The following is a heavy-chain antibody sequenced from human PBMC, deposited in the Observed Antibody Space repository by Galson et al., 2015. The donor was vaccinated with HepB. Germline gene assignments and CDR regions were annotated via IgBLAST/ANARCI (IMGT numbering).Heavy chain of an antibody. CDR3: TRDLTVVVQSYPFDV. D-gene: IGHD2-15*01. CDR1: GDSVSSNSAA. Sequence: CAISGDSVSSNSAAWNWIRQSPSRGLEWLGRTYYRSKWYNDYAVSVKSRITINPDTSKNQFSLQLNSLTPEDTAVYYCTRDLTVVVQSYPFDVWGQGTMVTVSS. J-gene: IGHJ3*01. CDR2: TYYRSKWYN. V-gene: IGHV6-1*01.